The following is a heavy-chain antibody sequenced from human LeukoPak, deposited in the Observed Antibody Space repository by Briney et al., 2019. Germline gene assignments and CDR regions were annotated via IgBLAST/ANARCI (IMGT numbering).Heavy chain of an antibody. V-gene: IGHV3-15*01. CDR2: IKSKTDGGTT. Sequence: GGSLRLSCAASGFSFSKAWMTWVRQAPGKGLEWVRRIKSKTDGGTTDYAAPVKGRFTISRDDSKNTLYLQMNSLKTEDTAEYYCTTVTEYYGWEGFGYWGQGALVTVSS. J-gene: IGHJ4*02. CDR1: GFSFSKAW. D-gene: IGHD3-10*01. CDR3: TTVTEYYGWEGFGY.